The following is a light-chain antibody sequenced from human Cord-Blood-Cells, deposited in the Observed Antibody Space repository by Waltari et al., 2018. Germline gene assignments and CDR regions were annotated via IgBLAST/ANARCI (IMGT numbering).Light chain of an antibody. J-gene: IGKJ3*01. Sequence: EIVMTQSPATLSVSPGERATLPCRASQSVSSNLAWYQQKPGQAPRLLIYGASTRATGIPARFSGSGSGTEFTLTISSLQSEDFAVYNCQQYNNWPLTFGPGTKVDIK. CDR2: GAS. V-gene: IGKV3-15*01. CDR3: QQYNNWPLT. CDR1: QSVSSN.